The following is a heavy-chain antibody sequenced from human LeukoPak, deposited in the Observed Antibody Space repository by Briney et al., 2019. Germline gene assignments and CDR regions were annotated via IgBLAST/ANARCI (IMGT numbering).Heavy chain of an antibody. J-gene: IGHJ6*02. CDR2: INHSGST. CDR3: RNNYDFWSGYLNGMDV. Sequence: KPSETLSLTCAVYGGSFSGYYWSWIRQPPGKGLEWIGEINHSGSTNYNPSLKSRVTISVDTSKNQFSLKLSSVTAADTAVYYCRNNYDFWSGYLNGMDVWGQGTTVTVSS. D-gene: IGHD3-3*01. CDR1: GGSFSGYY. V-gene: IGHV4-34*01.